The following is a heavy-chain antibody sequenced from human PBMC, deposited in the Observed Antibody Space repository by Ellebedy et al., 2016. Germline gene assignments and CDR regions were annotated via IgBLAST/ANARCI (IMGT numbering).Heavy chain of an antibody. V-gene: IGHV3-23*01. CDR1: GFTFSSHA. CDR3: TRYGLSGTFDL. CDR2: VVGSGERT. D-gene: IGHD3-10*01. J-gene: IGHJ4*02. Sequence: GESLKISCEASGFTFSSHAMSWVRQAPGKGPEWVSAVVGSGERTFYADSVKGRFTISRDNSKNRLYLQMNSLRAEDTAVYYCTRYGLSGTFDLWGQGTPVTVSS.